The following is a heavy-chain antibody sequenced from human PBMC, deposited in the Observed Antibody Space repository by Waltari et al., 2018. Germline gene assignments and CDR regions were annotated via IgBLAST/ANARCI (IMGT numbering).Heavy chain of an antibody. Sequence: QVQLQESGPGLVKPSETLSLTCTVSGASISNYYWSWIRQPPGKGLEWIGYIYHTGSANYKPALQSRLSMSVDTSKKQFSLMMRSVTAADTAGYYCARDQGWTVGRPSRFDSWGQGILVTVSS. CDR2: IYHTGSA. CDR3: ARDQGWTVGRPSRFDS. CDR1: GASISNYY. V-gene: IGHV4-59*01. J-gene: IGHJ5*01. D-gene: IGHD1-26*01.